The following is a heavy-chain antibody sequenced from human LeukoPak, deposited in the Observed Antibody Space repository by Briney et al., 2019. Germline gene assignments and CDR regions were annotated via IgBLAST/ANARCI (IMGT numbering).Heavy chain of an antibody. CDR2: ISAYNGNT. CDR3: ARGCSSASCYDYYYYGMDV. CDR1: GYTFTSYG. V-gene: IGHV1-18*01. Sequence: GASMKVSCKASGYTFTSYGISWVRQAPGQGLEWMGWISAYNGNTNYAQKLQGRVTMTTDTSTSTAYMELRSLRSDDTAVYYCARGCSSASCYDYYYYGMDVWGQGTTVTVSS. J-gene: IGHJ6*02. D-gene: IGHD2-2*01.